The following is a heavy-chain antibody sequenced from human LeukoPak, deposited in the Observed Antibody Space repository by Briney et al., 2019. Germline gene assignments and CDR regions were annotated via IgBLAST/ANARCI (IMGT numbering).Heavy chain of an antibody. Sequence: GGSLRLSCAASGFTFSSYLMHWVRQAPGKGLVWVSRIISDGSSTAYADSVKGRFTISRDNAKNTLFLQMNSLRAEDTAVYYCARDGDSTVDFDYWGQGSLVTVSS. D-gene: IGHD4-23*01. V-gene: IGHV3-74*03. CDR3: ARDGDSTVDFDY. CDR2: IISDGSST. J-gene: IGHJ4*02. CDR1: GFTFSSYL.